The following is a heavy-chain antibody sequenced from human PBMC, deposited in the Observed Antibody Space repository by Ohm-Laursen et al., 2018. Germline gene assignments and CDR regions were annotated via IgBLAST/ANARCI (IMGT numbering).Heavy chain of an antibody. D-gene: IGHD5-18*01. CDR3: ARDSYGSGYYYYGMDV. CDR2: INHSGST. Sequence: GTLSLTCTVSGGSISSGGYYWSWIRQPPGKGLEWIGEINHSGSTNYNPSLKSRVTISVDTSKNQFSLKLSSVTAADTAVYYCARDSYGSGYYYYGMDVWGQGTTVTVSS. J-gene: IGHJ6*02. V-gene: IGHV4-39*07. CDR1: GGSISSGGYY.